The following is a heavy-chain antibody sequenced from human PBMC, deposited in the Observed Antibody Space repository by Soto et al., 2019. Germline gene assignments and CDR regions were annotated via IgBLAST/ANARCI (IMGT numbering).Heavy chain of an antibody. Sequence: QVQLQESGPGLVKPSETLSLTCTVSSGSISFYYWSWIRQPPGKGLEWIGYIYYSGSTNYNPSLKSRVTISVDTSKNQFSLKLSSVTAADTAVYYCARGNDYGYYYFDYWGQGTLVTVSS. D-gene: IGHD4-17*01. CDR3: ARGNDYGYYYFDY. V-gene: IGHV4-59*01. CDR1: SGSISFYY. CDR2: IYYSGST. J-gene: IGHJ4*02.